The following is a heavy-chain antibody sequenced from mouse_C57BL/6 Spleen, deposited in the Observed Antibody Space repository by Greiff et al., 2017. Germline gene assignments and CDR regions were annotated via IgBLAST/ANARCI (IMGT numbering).Heavy chain of an antibody. CDR2: IYPGDGDT. V-gene: IGHV1-82*01. J-gene: IGHJ4*01. Sequence: VKLMESGPELVKPGASVKISCKASGYAFSSSWMNWVKQRPGKGLEWIGRIYPGDGDTNYNGKFKGKATLTADKSSSTAYMQLSSLTSEDSAVYFCASPVYYGNLYYAMDYWGQGTSVTVSS. CDR1: GYAFSSSW. D-gene: IGHD2-1*01. CDR3: ASPVYYGNLYYAMDY.